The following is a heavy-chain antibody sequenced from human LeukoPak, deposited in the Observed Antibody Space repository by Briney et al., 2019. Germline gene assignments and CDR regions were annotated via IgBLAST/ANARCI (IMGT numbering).Heavy chain of an antibody. V-gene: IGHV1-2*02. D-gene: IGHD4-17*01. CDR2: INPNSGGT. Sequence: ASVKVSCKASGYTFTGYYMHWVRQAPGQGLEWMGWINPNSGGTNYAQKFQGRVTMTRDTSISAAYMELSRLRSDDTAVYYCARDRYGDYDFDYWGQGTLVTVSS. J-gene: IGHJ4*02. CDR1: GYTFTGYY. CDR3: ARDRYGDYDFDY.